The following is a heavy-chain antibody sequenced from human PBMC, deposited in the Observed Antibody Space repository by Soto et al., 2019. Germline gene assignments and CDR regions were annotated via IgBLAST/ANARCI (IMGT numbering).Heavy chain of an antibody. D-gene: IGHD2-15*01. V-gene: IGHV4-30-4*01. CDR2: IYYTGTT. Sequence: SETLSLTCTVSGGSINSGDYYWSWIRQPPGKGLEWIGYIYYTGTTYYNPSLKSRVTISIDTSKNQFSLKLGSVTAADTAVYCCARDGWQGVDVWGQGTTVTVSS. J-gene: IGHJ6*02. CDR1: GGSINSGDYY. CDR3: ARDGWQGVDV.